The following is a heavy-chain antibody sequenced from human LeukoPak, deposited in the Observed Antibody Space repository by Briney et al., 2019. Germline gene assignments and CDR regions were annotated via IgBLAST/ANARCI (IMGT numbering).Heavy chain of an antibody. Sequence: GGSLRLSCAASGFTFSNHWMHWVRQAPGKGLVWVSRISGDGSSTSYADSVKGRFTISRDNAKNTLYLQMNSLRAEDTAVYYCARRMRSTGWYIFDFWGQGTLVTVSS. V-gene: IGHV3-74*01. D-gene: IGHD6-19*01. CDR3: ARRMRSTGWYIFDF. CDR1: GFTFSNHW. CDR2: ISGDGSST. J-gene: IGHJ4*02.